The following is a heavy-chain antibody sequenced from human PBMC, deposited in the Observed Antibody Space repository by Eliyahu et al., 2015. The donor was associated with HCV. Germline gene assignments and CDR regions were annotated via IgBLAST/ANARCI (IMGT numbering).Heavy chain of an antibody. D-gene: IGHD2-15*01. V-gene: IGHV3-23*01. CDR1: GFTFSSYA. CDR3: AKAGDDCSGGSCYLSLFDP. Sequence: EVQLLESGGGLVQPGGSLRXSCAASGFTFSSYAMSWVRQAPGKGLEWVSAISGSGGSTYYADSVKGRFTISRDNSKNTLYLQMNSLRAEDTAVYYCAKAGDDCSGGSCYLSLFDPWGQGTLVTVSS. CDR2: ISGSGGST. J-gene: IGHJ5*02.